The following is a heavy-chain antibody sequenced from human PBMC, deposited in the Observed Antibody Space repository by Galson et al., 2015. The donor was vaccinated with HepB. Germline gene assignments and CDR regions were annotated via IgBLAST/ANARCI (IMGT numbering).Heavy chain of an antibody. CDR3: ARVRITVVRGVSPSCYYYGRDV. CDR2: IIPVLGIA. CDR1: GGTFSSYA. D-gene: IGHD3-10*01. J-gene: IGHJ6*02. V-gene: IGHV1-69*04. Sequence: SVKVSCKASGGTFSSYAISWVRQAPGQGLEWMGRIIPVLGIANYAQKFQGRVTITADKSTSTAYMELRSLRSGDTAVYYCARVRITVVRGVSPSCYYYGRDVWDQGTACTGSS.